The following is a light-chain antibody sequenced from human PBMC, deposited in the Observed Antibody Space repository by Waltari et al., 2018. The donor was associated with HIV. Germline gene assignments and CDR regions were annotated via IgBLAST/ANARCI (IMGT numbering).Light chain of an antibody. J-gene: IGLJ2*01. CDR2: GNS. V-gene: IGLV1-40*01. Sequence: QSELTQPPSVSAAPGQRVTISCTGSRSNIGAGYDVQWYQQVPGRAPKVVIYGNSNRPSGVPDRFSGSKSGSSASLVITGLQSEDEADYYCQSYDSNLSGLFGGGTKVTVL. CDR1: RSNIGAGYD. CDR3: QSYDSNLSGL.